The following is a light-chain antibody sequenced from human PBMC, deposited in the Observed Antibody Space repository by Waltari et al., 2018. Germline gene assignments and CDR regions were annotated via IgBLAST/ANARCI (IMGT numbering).Light chain of an antibody. CDR1: SSDVGGYHY. CDR2: EVS. CDR3: SSYAGSYIFTV. V-gene: IGLV2-11*01. J-gene: IGLJ2*01. Sequence: QSALTQPRSVSGSPGQSVTISCAGTSSDVGGYHYVPWHHQHSGNAPKVMIYEVSKRPSGVPDRFSGSKSGHAASLTISGLEAEDEADYDCSSYAGSYIFTVFGGGTKLTVL.